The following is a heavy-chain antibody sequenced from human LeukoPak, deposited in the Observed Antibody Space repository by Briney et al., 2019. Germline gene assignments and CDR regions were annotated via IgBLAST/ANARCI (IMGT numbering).Heavy chain of an antibody. Sequence: GGSLRLSCAASGFTFSNYWMGWVRQAPGKGLEWVANIKQGGSDKLYGDSVKGRFTIFRDNAKNSLELQMNSLRVEDTAVYYCARHSRELHFDYWGQGPLVTVSS. CDR1: GFTFSNYW. D-gene: IGHD5-24*01. CDR3: ARHSRELHFDY. V-gene: IGHV3-7*04. J-gene: IGHJ4*02. CDR2: IKQGGSDK.